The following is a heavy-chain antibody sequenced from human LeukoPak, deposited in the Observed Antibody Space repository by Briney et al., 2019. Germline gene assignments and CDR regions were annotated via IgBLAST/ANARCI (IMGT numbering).Heavy chain of an antibody. J-gene: IGHJ4*02. CDR1: GYTFTGYY. CDR3: AKRFERTYYFDY. D-gene: IGHD3-10*01. Sequence: ASVKVSCKASGYTFTGYYMHWVRQAPGQGLEWMGWINPHSGGTNYAQKFQGRVTMTRDTSISTVYMEISSLRSDDTAMYYCAKRFERTYYFDYWGQETMVTVSS. V-gene: IGHV1-2*02. CDR2: INPHSGGT.